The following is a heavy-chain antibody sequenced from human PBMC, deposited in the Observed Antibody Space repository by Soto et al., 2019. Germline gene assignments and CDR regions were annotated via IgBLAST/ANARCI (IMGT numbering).Heavy chain of an antibody. D-gene: IGHD3-22*01. J-gene: IGHJ6*02. CDR2: INAGNGNT. CDR3: ARDPNDSSAYYHHYYYGMDV. CDR1: GYTFTSYG. Sequence: QIQLMQSGAEVKKPGASVKVSCKASGYTFTSYGIHWVRQAPGQRLEWTGWINAGNGNTKYSEKFQGRVTITRDTSARPAYLELSSLRSEDTAVYYCARDPNDSSAYYHHYYYGMDVWGQGTTVTASS. V-gene: IGHV1-3*01.